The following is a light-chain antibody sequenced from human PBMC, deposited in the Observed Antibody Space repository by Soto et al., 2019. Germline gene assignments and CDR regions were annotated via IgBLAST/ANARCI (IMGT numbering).Light chain of an antibody. V-gene: IGLV1-44*01. J-gene: IGLJ3*02. CDR1: SSNIGSNT. CDR3: ATWDDSLNGWV. Sequence: QSVLTQPPSASGTPGQRVSISCSGNSSNIGSNTVNWYHQLPGTAPTLLIYSNNQRPSEIPDRFSGSKSGTSASLAISGLQSEDEADYYCATWDDSLNGWVFGGGTQLTVL. CDR2: SNN.